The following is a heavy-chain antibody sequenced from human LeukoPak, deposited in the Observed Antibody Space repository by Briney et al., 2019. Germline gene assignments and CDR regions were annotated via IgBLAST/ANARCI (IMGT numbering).Heavy chain of an antibody. CDR2: IKQDGSEK. D-gene: IGHD2-2*01. J-gene: IGHJ4*02. Sequence: GGSLRLSCAASGFTFSSYWMSWVRQAAGKGLEWVANIKQDGSEKYYVDSVKGRFTISRDNAKNSLYLQMNSLRAEDTAVYYCARDIVVVPAGDYFDYWGQGTLVTVSS. CDR3: ARDIVVVPAGDYFDY. CDR1: GFTFSSYW. V-gene: IGHV3-7*01.